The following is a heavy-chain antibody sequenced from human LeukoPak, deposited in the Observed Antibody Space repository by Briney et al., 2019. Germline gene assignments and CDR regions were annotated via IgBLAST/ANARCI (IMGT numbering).Heavy chain of an antibody. CDR3: AKGLGGYSSGWYFDY. J-gene: IGHJ4*02. CDR2: IRYDGSNK. D-gene: IGHD6-19*01. Sequence: QPGGSLRLSCAASGFTFSSYGMHWVRQAPGKGLEWVAFIRYDGSNKYYADSVKGRFTISRDNSKNTLYLQMNSLRAEDTAVYYCAKGLGGYSSGWYFDYWGQGTLVTVSS. V-gene: IGHV3-30*02. CDR1: GFTFSSYG.